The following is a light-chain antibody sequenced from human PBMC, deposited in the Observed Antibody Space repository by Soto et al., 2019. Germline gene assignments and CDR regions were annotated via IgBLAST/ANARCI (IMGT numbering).Light chain of an antibody. V-gene: IGLV2-14*01. J-gene: IGLJ3*02. CDR3: TSYTPRFNWV. CDR2: GVS. Sequence: QSVLTQPASVSGSPGQSITISCNGGRSDVGGHNFVSWFQQHPGKAPKFIIYGVSNRPSGISNRFSGSKSGNTASLTISGPQPKEGADYFCTSYTPRFNWVSGGGTKLPV. CDR1: RSDVGGHNF.